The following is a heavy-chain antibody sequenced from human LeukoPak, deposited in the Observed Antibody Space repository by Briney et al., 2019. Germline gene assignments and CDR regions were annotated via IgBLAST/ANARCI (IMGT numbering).Heavy chain of an antibody. CDR2: ISSSSSYI. CDR1: GFTFSSYS. J-gene: IGHJ4*02. Sequence: GGSLRLSCVPSGFTFSSYSMIWVRQAPGKGLEWVSSISSSSSYIYYADSVKGRFTISRDNAKNSLYLQMNSLRAEDTAVCYCATDRGYCSGGSCYENDYWGQGTLVTVSS. CDR3: ATDRGYCSGGSCYENDY. D-gene: IGHD2-15*01. V-gene: IGHV3-21*01.